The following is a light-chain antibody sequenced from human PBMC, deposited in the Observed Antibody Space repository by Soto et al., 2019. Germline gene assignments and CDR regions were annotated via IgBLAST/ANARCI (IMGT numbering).Light chain of an antibody. CDR3: QQYNNWWT. Sequence: VLTQSPGTLSLSPGERATLSCTASQSINSNLAWYQQRPGQAPRLLIYGASTRATGIPARFSGSGSGTEFTLTISSLQSEDFAVYYCQQYNNWWTFGQGTKVDIK. CDR1: QSINSN. CDR2: GAS. V-gene: IGKV3-15*01. J-gene: IGKJ1*01.